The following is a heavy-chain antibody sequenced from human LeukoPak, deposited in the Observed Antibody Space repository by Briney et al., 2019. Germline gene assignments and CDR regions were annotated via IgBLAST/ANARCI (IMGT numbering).Heavy chain of an antibody. J-gene: IGHJ4*02. D-gene: IGHD3-3*02. V-gene: IGHV1-69*04. Sequence: GASVKVSCKASGGTFSSYAISWVRQAPGQGLEWMGRIIPILGIANYAQKFQGRVTITADKSTSTAYMELSSLRSEDTAVDFCARDISSVGIGDYWGQGTLVTVSS. CDR1: GGTFSSYA. CDR2: IIPILGIA. CDR3: ARDISSVGIGDY.